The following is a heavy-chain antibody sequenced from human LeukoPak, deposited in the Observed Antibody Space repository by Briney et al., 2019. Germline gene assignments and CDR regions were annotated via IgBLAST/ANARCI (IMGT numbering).Heavy chain of an antibody. CDR1: GGSISSGGYY. V-gene: IGHV4-30-2*01. Sequence: SETLSLTCTVSGGSISSGGYYWSWIRQPPGKGLEWIGYIYHSGSTYYNPSLKSRVTISVDRSKNQFSLKLSSVTAADTAVYYCARGLLIDYWGQGTLVTVSS. J-gene: IGHJ4*02. CDR2: IYHSGST. CDR3: ARGLLIDY.